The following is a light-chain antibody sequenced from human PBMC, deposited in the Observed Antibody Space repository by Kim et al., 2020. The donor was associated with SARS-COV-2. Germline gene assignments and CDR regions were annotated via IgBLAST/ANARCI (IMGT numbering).Light chain of an antibody. Sequence: SPGERAILSCRASQSVDSTYLAWYQQKPGQAPRLLIYGASSRATGIPDRFSGSGSGTDFTLTISRLEPEDFAVYYCQQYGSSPLTFGGGTKLEIK. CDR2: GAS. J-gene: IGKJ4*01. CDR3: QQYGSSPLT. CDR1: QSVDSTY. V-gene: IGKV3-20*01.